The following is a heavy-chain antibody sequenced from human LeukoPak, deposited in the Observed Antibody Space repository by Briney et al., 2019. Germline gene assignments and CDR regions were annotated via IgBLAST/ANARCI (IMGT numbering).Heavy chain of an antibody. CDR1: GYSFTSYW. Sequence: GESLKISCKGPGYSFTSYWIGWVRQMPGKGLEWMGIIYPGDSDTRYSPSFQGQVTISADKSISTAYLQWSSLKASDTAMYYCARHGYYDSSGYYWIDYWGQGTLVTVSS. CDR2: IYPGDSDT. D-gene: IGHD3-22*01. V-gene: IGHV5-51*01. CDR3: ARHGYYDSSGYYWIDY. J-gene: IGHJ4*02.